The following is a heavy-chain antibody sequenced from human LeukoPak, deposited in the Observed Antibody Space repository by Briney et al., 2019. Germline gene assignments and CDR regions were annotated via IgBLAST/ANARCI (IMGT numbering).Heavy chain of an antibody. CDR3: ARETGDSYWNFDL. CDR2: IKQDGSEK. Sequence: PGGSLRLSCAASGFTFSSYWMSWVRQAPGKGLEWVANIKQDGSEKYYVDSVKGRFTISRDNAKNSLYLQMNSLRAEDTAVFYCARETGDSYWNFDLWGRGTLVAVSS. V-gene: IGHV3-7*01. CDR1: GFTFSSYW. J-gene: IGHJ2*01. D-gene: IGHD7-27*01.